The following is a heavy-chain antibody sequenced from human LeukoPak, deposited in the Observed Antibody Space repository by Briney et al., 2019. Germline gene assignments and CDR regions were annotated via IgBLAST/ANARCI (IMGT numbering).Heavy chain of an antibody. V-gene: IGHV3-23*01. Sequence: AGGSLRLSCAASGFTFSSYAMSWIRQAPGKGLEWVSAISGSGGSTYYADSVKGRFTISRDNSKNTLYLQMNSLRAGDTAVYYCAKCRVWGSYRSAFDYWGQGTLVTVSS. J-gene: IGHJ4*02. CDR1: GFTFSSYA. CDR2: ISGSGGST. CDR3: AKCRVWGSYRSAFDY. D-gene: IGHD3-16*02.